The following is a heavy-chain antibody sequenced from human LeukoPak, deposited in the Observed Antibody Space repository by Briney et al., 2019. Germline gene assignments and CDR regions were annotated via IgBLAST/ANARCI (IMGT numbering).Heavy chain of an antibody. Sequence: ASVKVSCKASGYTFTSYYMHWVRQAPGQGLEWMGIINPSGGSTSYAQKFQGRVTMTRNTSISTAYMELSSLRSEDTAVYYCARDPSSTSPYFDYWGQGTLVTVSS. CDR2: INPSGGST. CDR1: GYTFTSYY. D-gene: IGHD2-2*01. J-gene: IGHJ4*02. CDR3: ARDPSSTSPYFDY. V-gene: IGHV1-46*01.